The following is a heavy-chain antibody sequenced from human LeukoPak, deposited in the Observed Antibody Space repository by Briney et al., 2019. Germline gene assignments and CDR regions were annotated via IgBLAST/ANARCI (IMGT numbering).Heavy chain of an antibody. CDR1: GFSFSSAW. Sequence: KPGGSLRLSCGASGFSFSSAWMSWVRQTPRKGLEWLSGILAEADGGRTYYADSVKGRFTISRDNSKNTLYLQMNSLRAEDTAVYYCAKEEGVYYYYYYMDVWGKGTTVTVSS. CDR2: ILAEADGGRT. CDR3: AKEEGVYYYYYYMDV. V-gene: IGHV3-23*01. J-gene: IGHJ6*03.